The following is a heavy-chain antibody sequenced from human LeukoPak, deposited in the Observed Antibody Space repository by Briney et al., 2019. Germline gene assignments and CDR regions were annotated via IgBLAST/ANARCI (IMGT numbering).Heavy chain of an antibody. J-gene: IGHJ4*02. D-gene: IGHD4-23*01. CDR2: ISAYNGNT. CDR1: GYTFTSYG. V-gene: IGHV1-18*01. Sequence: ASVKVSCKASGYTFTSYGISWVRQAPGQGLEWMGWISAYNGNTNYAQKLQGRFTISRDNAKNSLYLQMNSLTAEDTAVYYCARENGGEEFDYWGQGTLVTVSS. CDR3: ARENGGEEFDY.